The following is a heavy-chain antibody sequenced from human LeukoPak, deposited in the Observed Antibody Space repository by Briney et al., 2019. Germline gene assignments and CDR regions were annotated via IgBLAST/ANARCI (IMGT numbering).Heavy chain of an antibody. V-gene: IGHV1-18*01. J-gene: IGHJ5*02. Sequence: ASVKVSCKASGGTFSSYAISWVRQAPGQGLEWMGWISAYNGNTNYAQKLQGRGTMTTDTSTSTPYMELRSLRSDDTAVYYCARGGPYYYGSGSLLYNWFDPWGQGALVTVSS. CDR2: ISAYNGNT. CDR3: ARGGPYYYGSGSLLYNWFDP. CDR1: GGTFSSYA. D-gene: IGHD3-10*01.